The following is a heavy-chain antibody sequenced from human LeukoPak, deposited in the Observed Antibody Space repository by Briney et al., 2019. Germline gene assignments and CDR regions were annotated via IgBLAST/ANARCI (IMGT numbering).Heavy chain of an antibody. J-gene: IGHJ4*02. CDR3: ARDHNWGPDY. Sequence: ASVTVSCKASDYTFSVYHIHWVRQAPGQGLEWMAWINPDSGDTNYAQKFQGRVSLTRDTSISTAYMELSRLTSDDTAVYYCARDHNWGPDYWGQGTLVSVSS. CDR1: DYTFSVYH. CDR2: INPDSGDT. D-gene: IGHD7-27*01. V-gene: IGHV1-2*02.